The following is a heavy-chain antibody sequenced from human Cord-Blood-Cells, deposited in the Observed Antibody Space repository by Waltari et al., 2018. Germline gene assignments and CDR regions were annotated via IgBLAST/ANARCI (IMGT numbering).Heavy chain of an antibody. CDR2: SSAYNGNT. Sequence: QVQLVQSGAEVKKPGASVKVSCKASGYTFTSYGISWVRQAPGQGLEWMGWSSAYNGNTNYAPKLQGRVNLTTDTSTSTAYIELRRPRSDDTAVYYCARVGTVTTRSYYYGMDVCGQGTTVTVSS. V-gene: IGHV1-18*01. CDR1: GYTFTSYG. J-gene: IGHJ6*02. D-gene: IGHD4-4*01. CDR3: ARVGTVTTRSYYYGMDV.